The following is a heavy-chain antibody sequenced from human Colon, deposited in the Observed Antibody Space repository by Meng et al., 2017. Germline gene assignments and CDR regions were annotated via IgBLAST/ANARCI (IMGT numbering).Heavy chain of an antibody. CDR2: IFNTGSA. CDR3: ARADCTAGICYQFDN. CDR1: GLATGTTGDY. V-gene: IGHV4-31*03. J-gene: IGHJ4*02. Sequence: VRPQGPGPGLGNPSQTLSLTCNVSGLATGTTGDYCTWIRQRPGKGLEWIGKIFNTGSAHYNPSLKTRAAMSVDRSKNQFSLKLNSVTAADTAVYYCARADCTAGICYQFDNWGQGTLVTVSS. D-gene: IGHD2-8*02.